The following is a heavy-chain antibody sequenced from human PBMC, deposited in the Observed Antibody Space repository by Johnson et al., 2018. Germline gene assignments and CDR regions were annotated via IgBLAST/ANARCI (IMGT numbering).Heavy chain of an antibody. V-gene: IGHV3-30*18. Sequence: QVQLVESGGGVVQPGRSLRLSCAASGFTFSSYGMHWVRQAPGKGLEWVAVISYDGSNKYSADSVKGRFTISRDNSKNTLYLQMNSLRAEDTAVDYCAKRWLGYIQHWGQGTLVTVSS. CDR3: AKRWLGYIQH. J-gene: IGHJ1*01. CDR1: GFTFSSYG. CDR2: ISYDGSNK. D-gene: IGHD2-15*01.